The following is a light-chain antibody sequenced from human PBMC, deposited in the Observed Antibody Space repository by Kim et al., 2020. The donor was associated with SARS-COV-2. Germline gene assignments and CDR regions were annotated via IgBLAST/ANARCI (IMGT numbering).Light chain of an antibody. CDR1: SSNIGSNT. V-gene: IGLV1-44*01. Sequence: GQRGTIACSGSSSNIGSNTVSWYKQVPGTAPKLLIYIDDQRPSGVPDRISGSKSGTSASLAISGIQSEDEADYYCAAWDDSVKGPLFGGGTQLTVL. J-gene: IGLJ3*02. CDR3: AAWDDSVKGPL. CDR2: IDD.